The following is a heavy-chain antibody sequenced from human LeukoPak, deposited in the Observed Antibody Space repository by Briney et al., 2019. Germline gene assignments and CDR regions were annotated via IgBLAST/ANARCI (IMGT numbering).Heavy chain of an antibody. V-gene: IGHV4-34*01. CDR1: GGSFSGYY. D-gene: IGHD3-3*01. Sequence: PSETLSLTCAVYGGSFSGYYWSWIRQPPGKGLEWIGEINHSGSTNYNPSLKSRVPISVDTSKNQFSLKLSSVTAADTAVYYCARGRRYDFWSGYYRWWGQGTLVTVSS. CDR2: INHSGST. J-gene: IGHJ4*02. CDR3: ARGRRYDFWSGYYRW.